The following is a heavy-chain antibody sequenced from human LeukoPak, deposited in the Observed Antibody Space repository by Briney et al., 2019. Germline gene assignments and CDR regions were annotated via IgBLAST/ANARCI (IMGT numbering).Heavy chain of an antibody. CDR1: GGSFSGYY. J-gene: IGHJ5*02. CDR2: INHSGST. CDR3: AKDLWS. V-gene: IGHV4-34*01. Sequence: PSETLSLTCAVYGGSFSGYYWSWIRQPPGKGLEWIGEINHSGSTNYNPSLKSRVTISVDTSKNQFSLKLSSVTAEDTAVYYCAKDLWSWGQGTLVTVSS. D-gene: IGHD2-8*02.